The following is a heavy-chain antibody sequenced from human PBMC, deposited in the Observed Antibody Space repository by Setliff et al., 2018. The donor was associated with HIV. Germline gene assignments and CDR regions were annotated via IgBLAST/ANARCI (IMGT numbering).Heavy chain of an antibody. CDR1: GGSFSGYY. V-gene: IGHV4-34*01. D-gene: IGHD1-20*01. CDR2: INHSGST. Sequence: KTSETLSLTCAVYGGSFSGYYWSWIRQPPGKGLEWIGEINHSGSTNYNPSLKSRVTISVDTSKNQFSLKLSSVTAADTAVYYCAGCITGATHWFDPWGQGTLVTVSS. CDR3: AGCITGATHWFDP. J-gene: IGHJ5*02.